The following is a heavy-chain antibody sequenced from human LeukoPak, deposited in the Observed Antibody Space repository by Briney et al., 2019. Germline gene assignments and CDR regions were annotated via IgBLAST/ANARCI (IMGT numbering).Heavy chain of an antibody. D-gene: IGHD3-3*01. J-gene: IGHJ4*02. Sequence: PGGSLSLSCAASGFAFSSYSMNWVRQAPGKGLEWVSSISSSSSYIYYANSMKGRFTIPRDNAKNSLYLQMNSLRAEDTAVYYCARYGGEQSGLVHFFDYWGQGTLVTVSS. V-gene: IGHV3-21*01. CDR2: ISSSSSYI. CDR3: ARYGGEQSGLVHFFDY. CDR1: GFAFSSYS.